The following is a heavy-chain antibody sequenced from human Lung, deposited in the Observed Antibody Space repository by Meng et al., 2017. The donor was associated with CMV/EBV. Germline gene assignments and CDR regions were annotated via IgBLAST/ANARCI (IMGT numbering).Heavy chain of an antibody. CDR1: GRSFIASGYF. D-gene: IGHD4-11*01. V-gene: IGHV4-30-4*01. Sequence: LVGPCESLATPCTALGRSFIASGYFLSWPRQTREKGLAGMGGIDYSGSTYYNPSLKSRVTMSIDTSKTQFYLILRTMTAADTAMYFCSSRPVDTVTTFWNWFDPWGQGTLVTVSS. CDR2: IDYSGST. J-gene: IGHJ5*02. CDR3: SSRPVDTVTTFWNWFDP.